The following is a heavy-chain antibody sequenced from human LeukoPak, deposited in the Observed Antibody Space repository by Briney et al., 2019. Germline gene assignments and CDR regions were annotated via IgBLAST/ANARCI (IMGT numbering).Heavy chain of an antibody. CDR3: ARAVWIWDY. CDR1: GFTFSNYW. V-gene: IGHV3-7*03. J-gene: IGHJ4*02. D-gene: IGHD5-12*01. Sequence: GGSLRLSCAASGFTFSNYWMSWVRQAPGKGLEWVANIRQDGSEKYYVDSVKGRFTISRDNAKNSLYLQMNSLRAEDTAVYYCARAVWIWDYWGLGTLVTVSS. CDR2: IRQDGSEK.